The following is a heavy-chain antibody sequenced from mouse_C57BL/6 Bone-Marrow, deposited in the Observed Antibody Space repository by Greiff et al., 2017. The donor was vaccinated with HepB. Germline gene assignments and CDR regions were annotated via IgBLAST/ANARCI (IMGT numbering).Heavy chain of an antibody. Sequence: QVQLKESGAELVRPGTSVKLSCKASGYTFTSYWMHWVKQRPGQGLEWIGVIDPSDSYTNYNQKFKGKATLTVDTSSSTAYMQLSSLTSEDSAVYYCARWDYGSSYGGGYYAMDYWGQGTSVTVSS. CDR2: IDPSDSYT. CDR3: ARWDYGSSYGGGYYAMDY. J-gene: IGHJ4*01. V-gene: IGHV1-59*01. D-gene: IGHD1-1*01. CDR1: GYTFTSYW.